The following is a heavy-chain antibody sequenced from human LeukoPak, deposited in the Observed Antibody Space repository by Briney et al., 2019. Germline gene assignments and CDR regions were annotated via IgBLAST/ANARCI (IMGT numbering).Heavy chain of an antibody. J-gene: IGHJ4*02. CDR2: ISDSGGRT. V-gene: IGHV3-23*01. D-gene: IGHD3-22*01. CDR1: GITLSNYG. CDR3: AKRGVVIRVILVGFHKEAYYFDS. Sequence: GGSLRLSCAVSGITLSNYGMSWVRQAPGKGLEWVAGISDSGGRTNYADSVKGRFTISRDDPKNTLYLQMNSLRPEDTAVYFCAKRGVVIRVILVGFHKEAYYFDSWGQGVLVTVSS.